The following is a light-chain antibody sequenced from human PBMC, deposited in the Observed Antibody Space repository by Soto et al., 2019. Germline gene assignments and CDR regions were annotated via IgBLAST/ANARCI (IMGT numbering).Light chain of an antibody. CDR2: GAS. J-gene: IGKJ2*02. CDR1: QTVWTNY. Sequence: EVVLTQSPGTLSLSPGERATLSCRASQTVWTNYLAWFHHRPGQAPRLVIYGASRRATGIPDRFTGSGSGTDFTLTITRLEPEDFVVYYCHQYADSRTFGQGTKLEIK. V-gene: IGKV3-20*01. CDR3: HQYADSRT.